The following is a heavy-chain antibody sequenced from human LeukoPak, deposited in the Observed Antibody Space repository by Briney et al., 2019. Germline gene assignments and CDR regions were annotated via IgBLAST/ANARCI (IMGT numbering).Heavy chain of an antibody. J-gene: IGHJ4*02. CDR3: ARASSRYGYGY. CDR2: INHSGST. Sequence: SETLSLTCAVYGGSFSGYYWSWIRQPPGKGLEWIGEINHSGSTNYNPSLKSRVTTSVDTSKNQFSLKLSSVTAADTAVYYCARASSRYGYGYWGQGTLVTVSS. CDR1: GGSFSGYY. V-gene: IGHV4-34*01. D-gene: IGHD5-18*01.